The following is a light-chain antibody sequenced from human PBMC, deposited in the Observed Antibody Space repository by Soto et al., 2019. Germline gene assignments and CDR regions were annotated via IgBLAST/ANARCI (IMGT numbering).Light chain of an antibody. CDR2: EGS. V-gene: IGLV2-23*01. J-gene: IGLJ1*01. Sequence: QSALTQPASVSGSPGQSIAISCTVTSNDVGFYDLVSWYQQRPGTAPKLLIYEGSKRPSGVSNRFSGSKSGNTASLTISGLQAEDEADYYCSAYAGSSTLFVFGTGTKVTVL. CDR3: SAYAGSSTLFV. CDR1: SNDVGFYDL.